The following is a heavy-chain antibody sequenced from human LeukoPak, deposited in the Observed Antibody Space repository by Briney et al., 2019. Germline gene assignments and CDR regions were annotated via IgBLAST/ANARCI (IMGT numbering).Heavy chain of an antibody. V-gene: IGHV3-48*04. CDR1: GFTFSSYW. D-gene: IGHD3-9*01. CDR3: ARGGDILTGYYGLFDY. CDR2: ISSSGSTI. Sequence: PGGSLRLSCAASGFTFSSYWMHWVRHAPGKGLEWVSYISSSGSTIYYADSVKGRFTISRDNAKNSLYLQMNSLRAEDTAVYYCARGGDILTGYYGLFDYWGQGTLVTVSS. J-gene: IGHJ4*02.